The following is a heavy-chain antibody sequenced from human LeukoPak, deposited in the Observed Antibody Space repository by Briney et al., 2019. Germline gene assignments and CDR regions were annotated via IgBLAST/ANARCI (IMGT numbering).Heavy chain of an antibody. CDR1: GFTFSSYA. CDR2: ISYDGRNK. D-gene: IGHD3-10*01. V-gene: IGHV3-30*04. J-gene: IGHJ4*02. Sequence: GGALRLSCAASGFTFSSYAMHWVRQAPGKGLEWGAVISYDGRNKYYADSVKGRFTISRDNSKNTLYLQMHSLRAEDTAVYYCARGGGMGVLWFGESTYYFDYWGQGTLVTVSS. CDR3: ARGGGMGVLWFGESTYYFDY.